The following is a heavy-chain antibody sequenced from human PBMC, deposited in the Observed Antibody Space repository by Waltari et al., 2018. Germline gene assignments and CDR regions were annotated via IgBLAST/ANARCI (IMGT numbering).Heavy chain of an antibody. CDR1: GYSFTSND. J-gene: IGHJ4*02. CDR2: MNPNSGHT. Sequence: QVQLVQPGAEEKKPGASVKVSCTASGYSFTSNDIQWVPQATGQGLEWMGWMNPNSGHTGFAQNFPVRVTMTKITSLSTAYMELMSLTSEATSVYYCAKRGYSYGDFDYWGQGTLVTVSS. CDR3: AKRGYSYGDFDY. V-gene: IGHV1-8*01. D-gene: IGHD5-18*01.